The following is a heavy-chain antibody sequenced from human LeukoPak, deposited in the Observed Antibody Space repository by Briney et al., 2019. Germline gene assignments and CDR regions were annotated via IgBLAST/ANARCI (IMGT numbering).Heavy chain of an antibody. CDR2: IYSGGTT. J-gene: IGHJ4*02. D-gene: IGHD2-2*01. CDR3: ARYCSSTSCYAY. V-gene: IGHV3-53*01. Sequence: GGSLRLSCAASGFTVSRNYMSWVRQAPGKGLEWVSIIYSGGTTYYADSVKGRFTISRDNSKNTLYLQMNSLRAEDTAVYYCARYCSSTSCYAYWGQGTLVTVSS. CDR1: GFTVSRNY.